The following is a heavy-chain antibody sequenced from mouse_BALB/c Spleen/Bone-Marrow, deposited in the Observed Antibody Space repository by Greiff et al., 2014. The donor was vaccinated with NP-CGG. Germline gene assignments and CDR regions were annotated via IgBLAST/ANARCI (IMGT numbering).Heavy chain of an antibody. Sequence: VQLKESGGGLVQPGGSLKLSCAASGFTFSSYGMSWVRQTPDKRLELVATINSNGGSTYYPDSVKGRFTISGDNAKNTLYLQMSSLKSEDTAMYYCARDYYGSSDYWGQGTTLTVSS. CDR1: GFTFSSYG. D-gene: IGHD1-1*01. J-gene: IGHJ2*01. CDR3: ARDYYGSSDY. CDR2: INSNGGST. V-gene: IGHV5-6-3*01.